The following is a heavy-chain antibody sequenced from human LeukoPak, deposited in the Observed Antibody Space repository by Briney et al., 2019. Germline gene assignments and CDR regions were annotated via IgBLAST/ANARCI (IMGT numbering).Heavy chain of an antibody. Sequence: PSETLTLTCTVSGGSISSYYWSWIRQPPGKGLEWIGYIYYSGSTNYNPSLKSRVTISVDTSKNQFSLKLSSVTAADTAVYYCARESGATGYGPYFDYWGQGTLVTVSS. D-gene: IGHD5-18*01. CDR1: GGSISSYY. CDR3: ARESGATGYGPYFDY. V-gene: IGHV4-59*01. CDR2: IYYSGST. J-gene: IGHJ4*02.